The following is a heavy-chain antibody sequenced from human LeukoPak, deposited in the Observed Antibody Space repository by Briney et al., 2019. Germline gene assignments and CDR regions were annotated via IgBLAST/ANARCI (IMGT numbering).Heavy chain of an antibody. V-gene: IGHV4-30-4*01. CDR1: GGSISSGDYY. J-gene: IGHJ6*02. Sequence: SETLSLTCTVSGGSISSGDYYWSWIRQPPGKGLEWIGYIYYSGSTYYNPSLKSRVTISVDTSKNQFSLKLSSVTAADTAVYYCARDGLYTDEYYGMDVWGQGTTVTVSS. D-gene: IGHD4-11*01. CDR2: IYYSGST. CDR3: ARDGLYTDEYYGMDV.